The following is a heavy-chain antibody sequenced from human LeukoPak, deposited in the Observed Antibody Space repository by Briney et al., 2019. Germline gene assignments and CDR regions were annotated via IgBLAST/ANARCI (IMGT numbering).Heavy chain of an antibody. V-gene: IGHV4-59*01. CDR3: ARDPGSGYFYFDP. CDR1: GGSISTYY. Sequence: SETLSLTCTVSGGSISTYYWSWIRQPPGKGPEWIGYIYYRGSTNYNPSLKSRVTISVDTSKNQFSLRLSSLTAADTAVYYCARDPGSGYFYFDPWGQGTLVTVSS. J-gene: IGHJ5*02. CDR2: IYYRGST. D-gene: IGHD3-22*01.